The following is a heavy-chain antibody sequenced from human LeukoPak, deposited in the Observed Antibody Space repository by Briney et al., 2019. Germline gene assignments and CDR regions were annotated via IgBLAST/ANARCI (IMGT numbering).Heavy chain of an antibody. CDR1: GFTFRSYS. J-gene: IGHJ4*02. Sequence: GGSLRLSCAASGFTFRSYSMNWVRQAPGKGLEWVSSISSSSSYIYYADSVKGRFTISRDNAKNSLYLQMNSLRAEDTAVYYCARSLHDYGDYWGQGTLVTVSS. CDR2: ISSSSSYI. V-gene: IGHV3-21*01. CDR3: ARSLHDYGDY.